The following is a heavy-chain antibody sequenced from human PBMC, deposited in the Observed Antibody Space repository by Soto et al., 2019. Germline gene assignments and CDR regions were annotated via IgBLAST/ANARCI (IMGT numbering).Heavy chain of an antibody. V-gene: IGHV3-21*06. CDR1: GFTFSSYS. CDR2: ISSSRNFV. CDR3: ARDQRTYSSAPAY. J-gene: IGHJ4*02. D-gene: IGHD6-19*01. Sequence: EVQLVESGGGLVKPGGSLRLSCAASGFTFSSYSMNWVRQAPGKGLEWVSSISSSRNFVYYADSVKGRFTISRDNAKDSLYLQINSLRGEDTALYYCARDQRTYSSAPAYWGQGTLVTVSS.